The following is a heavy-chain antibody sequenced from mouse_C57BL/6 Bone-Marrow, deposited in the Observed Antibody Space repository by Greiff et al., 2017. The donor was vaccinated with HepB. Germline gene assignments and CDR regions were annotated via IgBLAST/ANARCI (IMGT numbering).Heavy chain of an antibody. V-gene: IGHV1-26*01. CDR3: AREGLRGAWFAY. CDR1: GYTFTDYY. D-gene: IGHD2-4*01. J-gene: IGHJ3*01. Sequence: EVQLQQSGPELVKPGASVKISCKASGYTFTDYYMNWVKQSHGKSLEWIGDINPNNGGTSYNQKFKGKATLTVDKSSSTAYMELRSLTSEDSAVYYCAREGLRGAWFAYWGQGTLVTVSA. CDR2: INPNNGGT.